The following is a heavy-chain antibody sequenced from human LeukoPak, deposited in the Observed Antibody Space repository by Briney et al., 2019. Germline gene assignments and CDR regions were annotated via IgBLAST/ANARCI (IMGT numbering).Heavy chain of an antibody. D-gene: IGHD3-10*01. Sequence: SETLSLTCGVHGWSFSGYYWSWIRQPPGRGLEWIGEINHNGSTNYDPSLKSRVTLSEDTSKNQYSLKLSSVTAADTAVYYGARGSLWFGELRYWGQGTLVTVSS. J-gene: IGHJ4*02. CDR2: INHNGST. CDR3: ARGSLWFGELRY. CDR1: GWSFSGYY. V-gene: IGHV4-34*01.